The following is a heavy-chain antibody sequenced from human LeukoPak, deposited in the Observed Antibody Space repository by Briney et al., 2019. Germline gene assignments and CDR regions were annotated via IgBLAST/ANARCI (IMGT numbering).Heavy chain of an antibody. Sequence: GGSLRLSCAASGFTFSSYAMSWVRQAPGKGLEWVSAISGSGGSTYYADSVKGRFTISRDNSKNTLYLQMNSLRAEDTAVYYCARVRYCSSISCYSGYFDYWGQGTLVTVSS. CDR2: ISGSGGST. J-gene: IGHJ4*02. V-gene: IGHV3-23*01. D-gene: IGHD2-2*02. CDR1: GFTFSSYA. CDR3: ARVRYCSSISCYSGYFDY.